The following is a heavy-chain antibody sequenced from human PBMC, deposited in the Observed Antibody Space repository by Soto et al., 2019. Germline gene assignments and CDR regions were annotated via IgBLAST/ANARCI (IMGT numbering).Heavy chain of an antibody. D-gene: IGHD5-12*01. CDR1: GGSISSYY. CDR3: ARGGRYSGYDYLDY. J-gene: IGHJ4*02. Sequence: SETLSLTCTVSGGSISSYYWSWIRQPPGKGLEWIGYIYYSGSTNYNPSLKSRVTISVDTSKNQFSLKLSSVTAADTAVYYCARGGRYSGYDYLDYWGQGALVTVSS. V-gene: IGHV4-59*01. CDR2: IYYSGST.